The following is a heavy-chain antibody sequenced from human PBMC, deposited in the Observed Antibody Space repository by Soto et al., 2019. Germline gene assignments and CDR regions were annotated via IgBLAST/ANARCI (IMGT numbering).Heavy chain of an antibody. CDR2: VIGKSYGGTI. CDR3: VKDLHY. V-gene: IGHV3-15*07. Sequence: VQLVESGGGLVEPGGSLRLSCAASGFTFTNGWLNWVRQAPGKGLEWVGCVIGKSYGGTIDHAAPVKGRFTISRDNSKYTSFLQINSLKSEDTAVYDGVKDLHYWGQGTLVFVSS. J-gene: IGHJ1*01. CDR1: GFTFTNGW. D-gene: IGHD2-8*01.